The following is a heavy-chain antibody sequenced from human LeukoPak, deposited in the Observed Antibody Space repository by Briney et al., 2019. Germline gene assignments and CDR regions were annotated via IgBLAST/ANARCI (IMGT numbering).Heavy chain of an antibody. CDR2: INPNSGGT. J-gene: IGHJ3*02. D-gene: IGHD3-22*01. Sequence: GASVKVSCKASGYTFTAYYRHWVRQAPGQGLEWMGWINPNSGGTNYAQKFQGRVTMTRDTSIRTAYMELSRLRSDDTAVYYCARDYYDSSGFGAFDIWGQGTMVTVSS. CDR1: GYTFTAYY. CDR3: ARDYYDSSGFGAFDI. V-gene: IGHV1-2*02.